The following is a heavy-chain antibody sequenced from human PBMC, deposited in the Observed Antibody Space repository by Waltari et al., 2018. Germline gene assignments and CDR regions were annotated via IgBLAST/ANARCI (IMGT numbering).Heavy chain of an antibody. D-gene: IGHD6-6*01. J-gene: IGHJ6*02. Sequence: QVQLVQSGAEVKKPGASVKVSCKASGYTFTSYYMHWVRQAPGQGLEWMGIINPSGGSTSYAQKFQGRVTMTSDTSTSTVYMELSSLRSEDTAVYYCARVASIAAPRPNYYYYGMDVWGQGTTVTVSS. CDR2: INPSGGST. V-gene: IGHV1-46*01. CDR3: ARVASIAAPRPNYYYYGMDV. CDR1: GYTFTSYY.